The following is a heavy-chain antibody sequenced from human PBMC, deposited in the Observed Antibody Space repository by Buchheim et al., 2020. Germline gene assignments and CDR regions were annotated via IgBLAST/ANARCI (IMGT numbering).Heavy chain of an antibody. CDR3: ARHSGKKWELSPFDS. CDR2: LYYVGSA. V-gene: IGHV4-39*01. J-gene: IGHJ4*02. D-gene: IGHD1-26*01. Sequence: QLQLQEPGPGLLRPSETLSLTCTVSNVSFTYTGYFGAWIRQSPGKGLEWIGTLYYVGSASYNPSLGSRVTISVDTSQTPFSLNLSSVTAADTAVYYCARHSGKKWELSPFDSWGQGTL. CDR1: NVSFTYTGYF.